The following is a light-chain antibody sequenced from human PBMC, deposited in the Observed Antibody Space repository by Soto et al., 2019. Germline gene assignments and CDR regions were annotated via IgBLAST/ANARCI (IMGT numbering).Light chain of an antibody. CDR1: QSISSY. Sequence: DIQMTQSPSSLSASVGDRVTITCRASQSISSYLNWYQQKPGKAPKLLIYAASSSQSGVPSRFSGSGSGTDFTLTISSLQPEDCATYYCQQRYSTPYTFGQGTKLEIK. J-gene: IGKJ2*01. V-gene: IGKV1-39*01. CDR3: QQRYSTPYT. CDR2: AAS.